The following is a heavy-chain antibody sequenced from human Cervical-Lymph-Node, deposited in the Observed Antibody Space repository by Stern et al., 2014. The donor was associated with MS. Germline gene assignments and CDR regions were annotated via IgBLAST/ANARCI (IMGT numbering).Heavy chain of an antibody. J-gene: IGHJ6*02. CDR2: INTNTGNP. V-gene: IGHV7-4-1*02. D-gene: IGHD2-2*01. CDR1: GYTFTSYA. CDR3: ARVSCTTTSCYSALLYGMDV. Sequence: QVQLVQSGSELKKPGASVKVSCKASGYTFTSYAMNWVRQAPGQGLECMGWINTNTGNPTYAQCFTGRFVFSLDTSVSTAYLQISSLKAEDTAVYYCARVSCTTTSCYSALLYGMDVWGQGTTVTVSS.